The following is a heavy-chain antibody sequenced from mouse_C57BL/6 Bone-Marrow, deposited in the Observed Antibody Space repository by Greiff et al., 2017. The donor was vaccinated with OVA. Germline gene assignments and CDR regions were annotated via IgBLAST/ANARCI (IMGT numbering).Heavy chain of an antibody. Sequence: EVQRVESGEGLVKPGGSLKLSCAASGFTFSSYAMSWVRQTPEKRLEWVAYISSGGDYIYYADTVKGRFTISRDNARNTLYLQMSSLKSEDTAMYYCTRDDYYGSSWDYWGQGTTLTVSS. CDR1: GFTFSSYA. V-gene: IGHV5-9-1*02. CDR2: ISSGGDYI. CDR3: TRDDYYGSSWDY. D-gene: IGHD1-1*01. J-gene: IGHJ2*01.